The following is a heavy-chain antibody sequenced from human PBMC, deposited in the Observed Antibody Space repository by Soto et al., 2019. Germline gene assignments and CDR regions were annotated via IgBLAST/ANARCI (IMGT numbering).Heavy chain of an antibody. Sequence: QITLKESGPTLVKPTQTLTLTCTFSGFSLSTSGVGVGWIRLPPGKSLEWLALIYWDDAKRYSPSLKSRLTINKDTSKNQVVLTMTNMDHVDTATYYCAHAAEELRYFDWLPTGAFDIWGQGTMVTVSS. V-gene: IGHV2-5*02. J-gene: IGHJ3*02. CDR2: IYWDDAK. CDR3: AHAAEELRYFDWLPTGAFDI. D-gene: IGHD3-9*01. CDR1: GFSLSTSGVG.